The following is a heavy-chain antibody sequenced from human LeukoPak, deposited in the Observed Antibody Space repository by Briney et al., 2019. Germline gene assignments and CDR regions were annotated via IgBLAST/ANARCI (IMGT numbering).Heavy chain of an antibody. CDR1: GYTFTSYD. Sequence: GASVKVSCKASGYTFTSYDINWVRQATGQGLEWMGWMNPNSGNTGYAQKFQGRVTMTRNTSISTAYMELSSLRSEDTAVYYCARAVGGYGDYTFDYWGQGTLVTVSS. CDR2: MNPNSGNT. J-gene: IGHJ4*02. V-gene: IGHV1-8*01. D-gene: IGHD4-17*01. CDR3: ARAVGGYGDYTFDY.